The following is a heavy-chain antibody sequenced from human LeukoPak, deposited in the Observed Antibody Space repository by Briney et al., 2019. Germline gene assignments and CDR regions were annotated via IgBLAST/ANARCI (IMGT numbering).Heavy chain of an antibody. CDR3: ARLSGSPHPPFDY. D-gene: IGHD1-26*01. V-gene: IGHV4-59*01. J-gene: IGHJ4*02. CDR1: GASISSYY. Sequence: PSETLSLTCSVSGASISSYYWTWIRQPPGKGLEWIGYAYYSGITNYNPSLQSRVTISVDTSKNQFSLRLSSVTAADTAVYYCARLSGSPHPPFDYWGQGTLVTVSS. CDR2: AYYSGIT.